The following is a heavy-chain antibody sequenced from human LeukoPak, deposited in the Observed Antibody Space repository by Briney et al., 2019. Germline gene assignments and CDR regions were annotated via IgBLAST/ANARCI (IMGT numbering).Heavy chain of an antibody. D-gene: IGHD3-10*01. CDR1: GGSFSGYY. CDR3: ASLTGVRGVTGLRYYYYMDV. J-gene: IGHJ6*03. V-gene: IGHV4-34*01. CDR2: INHSGST. Sequence: PSETLSLTCAVYGGSFSGYYWSWIRQPPGKGLEWIGEINHSGSTNYNPSLKSRVTISVDTSKNQFSLKLSSVTAADTAVYYCASLTGVRGVTGLRYYYYMDVWGKGTTVTISS.